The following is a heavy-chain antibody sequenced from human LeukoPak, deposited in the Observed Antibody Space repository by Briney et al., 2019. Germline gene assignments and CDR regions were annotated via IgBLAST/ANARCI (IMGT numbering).Heavy chain of an antibody. CDR2: ISSSSSYI. D-gene: IGHD1-26*01. V-gene: IGHV3-21*01. CDR3: ARDQELLLRH. J-gene: IGHJ4*02. CDR1: GFTFSSYS. Sequence: GGSLRLSCAASGFTFSSYSMNWVRQAPGKGLEWVSSISSSSSYIYYADSVKGRFTISRDNAKSSLYLQMNSLRAEDTAVYYCARDQELLLRHWGQGTLVTVSS.